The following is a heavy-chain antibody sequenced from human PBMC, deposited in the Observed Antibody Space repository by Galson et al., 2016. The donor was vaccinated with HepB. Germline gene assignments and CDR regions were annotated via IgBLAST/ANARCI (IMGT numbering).Heavy chain of an antibody. CDR1: GYTFSNYG. CDR2: ISDYNGNT. J-gene: IGHJ6*02. CDR3: ARLYYDFGVFYGMDV. D-gene: IGHD3-3*01. Sequence: SVKVSCKASGYTFSNYGISWVRQAPGQGLEWMGWISDYNGNTNYAEKVQARVTMTTDTSTSTAYMELTSLRSDDTAIYYCARLYYDFGVFYGMDVWGQGTTVTV. V-gene: IGHV1-18*04.